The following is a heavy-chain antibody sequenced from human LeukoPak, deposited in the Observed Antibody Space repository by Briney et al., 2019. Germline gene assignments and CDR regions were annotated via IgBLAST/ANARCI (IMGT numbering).Heavy chain of an antibody. Sequence: SETLSLTCIVSGGSISSRSYYWDWIRHPPGKGLEWIGSQCVSGNTHYNPSRRSRLTMSVATSKNQFSRKLSSVNPAASAVYNCARHPRPGYRGYEKAFDIWGQGNMGTVSS. CDR2: QCVSGNT. V-gene: IGHV4-39*01. CDR3: ARHPRPGYRGYEKAFDI. CDR1: GGSISSRSYY. D-gene: IGHD5-12*01. J-gene: IGHJ3*02.